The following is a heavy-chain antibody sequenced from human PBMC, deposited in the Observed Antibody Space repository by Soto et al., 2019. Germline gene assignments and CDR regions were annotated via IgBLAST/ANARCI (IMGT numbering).Heavy chain of an antibody. CDR3: ARGRYCLTGKCFPNWFDS. D-gene: IGHD7-27*01. J-gene: IGHJ5*01. V-gene: IGHV4-30-4*01. CDR1: GDSISNLDYF. CDR2: IYKSATT. Sequence: SETLSLTCSVSGDSISNLDYFWAWIRQPPGQALEYIGYIYKSATTYYNPSFESRVAISVDTSKSQFSLNVTSVTAADTAVYFCARGRYCLTGKCFPNWFDSWGQGALLTVSS.